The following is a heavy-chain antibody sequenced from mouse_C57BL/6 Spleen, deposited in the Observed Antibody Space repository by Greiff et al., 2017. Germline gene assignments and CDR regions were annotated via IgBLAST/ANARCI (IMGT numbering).Heavy chain of an antibody. V-gene: IGHV14-2*01. CDR3: AHYYGSSYDYYYAMDY. CDR2: IDPEDGET. Sequence: VQLQQSGAELVKPGASVKLSCTASGFNIKDYYMHWVKQRTEQGLEWIGRIDPEDGETKYAPKFQGKATITADTSSNTAYLQLSSLTSEDTAVYYCAHYYGSSYDYYYAMDYWGQGTSVIVSS. J-gene: IGHJ4*01. CDR1: GFNIKDYY. D-gene: IGHD1-1*01.